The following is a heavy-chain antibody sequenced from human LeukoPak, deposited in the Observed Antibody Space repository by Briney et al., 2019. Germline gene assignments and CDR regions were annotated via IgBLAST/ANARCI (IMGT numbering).Heavy chain of an antibody. V-gene: IGHV3-23*01. CDR2: ISGSGGST. CDR1: GFIFDDYG. D-gene: IGHD3-9*01. Sequence: GGSLSLFCAASGFIFDDYGMRWVRHAPGGGLEWVSVISGSGGSTYYAASVAGRFTISRDNSKNTLYLQMNSLRAEDTAVYYCAKEAHPMTGYYHIAFDYWGQGTLVTVSS. J-gene: IGHJ4*02. CDR3: AKEAHPMTGYYHIAFDY.